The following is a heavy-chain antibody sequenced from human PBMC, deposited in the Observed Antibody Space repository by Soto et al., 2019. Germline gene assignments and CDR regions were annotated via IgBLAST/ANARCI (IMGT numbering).Heavy chain of an antibody. V-gene: IGHV3-30-3*01. Sequence: VQLVESGGGLVQPGGSLTLSCAASGFAFSGYWMNWVRQAPGKGLEWVAVISYDGSNKYYADSVKGRFTISRDNSKNTLYLQMNSLRAEDTAVYYCARDYYYNIIGLGYYFDYWGQGTLVTVSS. CDR2: ISYDGSNK. D-gene: IGHD3-22*01. J-gene: IGHJ4*02. CDR1: GFAFSGYW. CDR3: ARDYYYNIIGLGYYFDY.